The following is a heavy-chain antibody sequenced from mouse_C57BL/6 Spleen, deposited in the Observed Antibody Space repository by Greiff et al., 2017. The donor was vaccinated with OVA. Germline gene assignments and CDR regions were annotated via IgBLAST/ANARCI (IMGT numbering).Heavy chain of an antibody. V-gene: IGHV5-9*01. CDR2: ISGGGGNT. CDR1: GFTFSSYT. CDR3: ARDGSSFGFYAMDY. D-gene: IGHD1-1*01. J-gene: IGHJ4*01. Sequence: EVKVVESGGGLVKPGGSLKLSCAASGFTFSSYTMSWVRQTPEKRLEWVATISGGGGNTYYPDSVKGRFTISRDNAKNTLYLQMSSLRSEDTALYYCARDGSSFGFYAMDYWGQGTSVTVSS.